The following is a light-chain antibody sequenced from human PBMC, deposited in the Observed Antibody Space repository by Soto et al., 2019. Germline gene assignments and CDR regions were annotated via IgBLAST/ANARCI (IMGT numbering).Light chain of an antibody. CDR1: QAVSTW. J-gene: IGKJ1*01. Sequence: DIQMTQSPSFVSASVGDRVTIACRASQAVSTWLAWYQQKPGEAPKLLIYDASALPRGIPSRFSGSGSGTEFTLTISSLQPDDFATYYCQQYNSYSPWTFGQGTKVDIK. CDR3: QQYNSYSPWT. CDR2: DAS. V-gene: IGKV1-5*01.